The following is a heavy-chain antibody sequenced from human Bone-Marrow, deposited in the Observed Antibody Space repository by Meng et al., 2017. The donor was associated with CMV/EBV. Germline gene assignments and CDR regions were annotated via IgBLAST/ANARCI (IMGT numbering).Heavy chain of an antibody. Sequence: CTGSGYSFTSYCISWVRQMPGKGLEWMGRVDPSDSYTNYSPSFQGHVTISADKSISTAYLQWSSLKASDTAMYYCARHSSSSWPLDYWGQGTLVTVSS. V-gene: IGHV5-10-1*01. CDR2: VDPSDSYT. CDR1: GYSFTSYC. CDR3: ARHSSSSWPLDY. D-gene: IGHD6-13*01. J-gene: IGHJ4*02.